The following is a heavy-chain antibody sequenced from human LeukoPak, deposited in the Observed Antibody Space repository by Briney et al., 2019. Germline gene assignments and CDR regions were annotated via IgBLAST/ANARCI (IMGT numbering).Heavy chain of an antibody. J-gene: IGHJ4*02. CDR3: ATVRSAASMDFDY. Sequence: GGSLRLSCVASGFIFSDAYMSWVRRAPGKGLEWVGRIRHKLDGGSTDYATPVKGRFTIPRDDSKSTLYLQMNSLKAEDTAVYYCATVRSAASMDFDYWGQGTLVTVSS. V-gene: IGHV3-15*01. CDR1: GFIFSDAY. CDR2: IRHKLDGGST. D-gene: IGHD6-25*01.